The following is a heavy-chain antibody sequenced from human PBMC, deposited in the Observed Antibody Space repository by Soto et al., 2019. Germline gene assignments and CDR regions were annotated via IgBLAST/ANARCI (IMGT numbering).Heavy chain of an antibody. D-gene: IGHD3-3*01. V-gene: IGHV5-51*01. CDR3: ASSPGPTTIFGVVISY. CDR2: IYPGDSDT. CDR1: GYSFTSYW. J-gene: IGHJ4*02. Sequence: GESLKISCKGSGYSFTSYWIGWVRQMPGKGLEWMGIIYPGDSDTRYSPSFQGQVTISADKSISTAYLQWSSLKASDTAMYYCASSPGPTTIFGVVISYWGQGTLVTVSS.